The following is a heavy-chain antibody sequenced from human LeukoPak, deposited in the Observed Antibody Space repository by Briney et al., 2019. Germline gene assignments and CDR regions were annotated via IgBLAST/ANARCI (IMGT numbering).Heavy chain of an antibody. Sequence: GGSLRLSCAASGFSVSSDYMTWVRQAPAKGLEWVSVIYSGGETAYTDSVKGRFTISRDNAKNSVYLQMNSLRAEDTAVYYCGRHGDGATIEYWGQGTLVTVSS. D-gene: IGHD1-26*01. V-gene: IGHV3-66*04. CDR1: GFSVSSDY. J-gene: IGHJ4*02. CDR3: GRHGDGATIEY. CDR2: IYSGGET.